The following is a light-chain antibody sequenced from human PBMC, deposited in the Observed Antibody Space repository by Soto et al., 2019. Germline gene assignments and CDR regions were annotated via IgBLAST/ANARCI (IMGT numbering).Light chain of an antibody. CDR1: QSISGY. CDR3: QQSDSMPWT. CDR2: AAS. Sequence: DIQMTQSPSSLSASVGDRVTITCRASQSISGYLNWYQKKSGQGPRLLMYAASSLQSGVPSRFSGSGSGTDFTLTISSLQPEDSATYYCQQSDSMPWTFGQGTKADIK. J-gene: IGKJ1*01. V-gene: IGKV1-39*01.